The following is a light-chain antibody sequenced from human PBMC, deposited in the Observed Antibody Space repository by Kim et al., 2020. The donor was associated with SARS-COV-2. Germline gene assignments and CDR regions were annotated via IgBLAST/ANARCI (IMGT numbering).Light chain of an antibody. CDR1: STNIAAGFD. CDR3: QSYDSSLSGSV. J-gene: IGLJ2*01. V-gene: IGLV1-40*01. Sequence: QKVTISCTGGSTNIAAGFDVHWYQQLPGTAPTLLFYGNSNRPSGVPDLFSGSKSGASASLAITGLQAEDEADYYCQSYDSSLSGSVFGGGTKLTVL. CDR2: GNS.